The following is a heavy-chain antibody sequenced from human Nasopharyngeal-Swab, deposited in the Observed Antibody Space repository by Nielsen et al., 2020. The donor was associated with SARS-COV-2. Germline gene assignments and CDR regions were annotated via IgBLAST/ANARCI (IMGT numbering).Heavy chain of an antibody. D-gene: IGHD3-16*02. J-gene: IGHJ5*02. CDR2: IWYDGSTK. Sequence: GESLKISCAASGFTFSSYGMHWVRQAPGKGLEWVAVIWYDGSTKYYADSVKGRFTISRDNSKNTLYLQMNSLRAEDTAVYYCARESYYDYIWGSYRYTGGTQNWFDPWGQGTLVTVSS. CDR3: ARESYYDYIWGSYRYTGGTQNWFDP. V-gene: IGHV3-33*01. CDR1: GFTFSSYG.